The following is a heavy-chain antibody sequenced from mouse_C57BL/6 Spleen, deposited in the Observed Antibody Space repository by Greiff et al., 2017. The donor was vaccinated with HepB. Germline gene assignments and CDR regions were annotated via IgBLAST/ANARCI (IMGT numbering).Heavy chain of an antibody. J-gene: IGHJ3*01. CDR2: ISDGGSYT. D-gene: IGHD1-1*01. CDR3: AREPFDYGSSSFAY. Sequence: EVKLMESGGGLVKPGGSLKLSCAASGFTFSSYAMSWVRQTPEKRLEWVATISDGGSYTYYPDNVKGRFTISRDNAKNNLYLQMSHLKSEDTAMYYCAREPFDYGSSSFAYWGQGTLVTVSA. V-gene: IGHV5-4*01. CDR1: GFTFSSYA.